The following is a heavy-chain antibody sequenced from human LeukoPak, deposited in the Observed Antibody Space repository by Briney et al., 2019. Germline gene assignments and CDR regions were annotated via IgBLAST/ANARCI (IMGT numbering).Heavy chain of an antibody. CDR1: GFTYSNYA. Sequence: GGSLTHSCEATGFTYSNYAMSWVRQAAAKGGEWISPISGRGDNTYHAHSVKDRFTISRDNSKSTLYLQMNSLRAEDTVVYYCAKGVYGSGNYLEYFEHWGHGTLVTVSS. J-gene: IGHJ1*01. D-gene: IGHD3-10*01. V-gene: IGHV3-23*01. CDR2: ISGRGDNT. CDR3: AKGVYGSGNYLEYFEH.